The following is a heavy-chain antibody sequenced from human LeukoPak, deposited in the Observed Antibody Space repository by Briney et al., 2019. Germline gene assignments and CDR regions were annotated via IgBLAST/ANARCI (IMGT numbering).Heavy chain of an antibody. V-gene: IGHV3-7*01. Sequence: PGGSLRLSRAAAGFSFSTSWMSWVRQAPGKGLEWVANMKQDGSEKYYVDSVKGRFTISRDNAKNSLYLQMNSLRAEDTAMYYCARDSAGNDYWGQGTLVTVSS. D-gene: IGHD6-13*01. CDR3: ARDSAGNDY. CDR1: GFSFSTSW. CDR2: MKQDGSEK. J-gene: IGHJ4*02.